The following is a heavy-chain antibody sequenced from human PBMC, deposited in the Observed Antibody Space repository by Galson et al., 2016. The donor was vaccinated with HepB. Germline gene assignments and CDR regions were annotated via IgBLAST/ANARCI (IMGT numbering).Heavy chain of an antibody. CDR2: IYLSGIT. CDR1: GGSINIGDYS. CDR3: ARGRSLWDDYYGMDV. Sequence: TLSLTCAVSGGSINIGDYSWSWIRQPPGKGLEWIGDIYLSGITYYNPSLNSRVTMSLDRSKNQFSLELTSVTAADTAVYFCARGRSLWDDYYGMDVWGQGTTVTVSS. D-gene: IGHD1-26*01. V-gene: IGHV4-30-2*01. J-gene: IGHJ6*02.